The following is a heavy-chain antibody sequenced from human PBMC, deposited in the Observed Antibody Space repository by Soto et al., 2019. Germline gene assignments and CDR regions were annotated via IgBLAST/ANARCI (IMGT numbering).Heavy chain of an antibody. CDR3: ASAGGATSGYYDYGMDS. CDR2: FDPEYGET. V-gene: IGHV1-24*01. D-gene: IGHD1-26*01. Sequence: ASVKVSCKVSGYTLTELSMHWVRQAPGKGLEWMGGFDPEYGETIYAQKFQGRVTMTEDTSTDTAYMELRSLRSEDTAVYYCASAGGATSGYYDYGMDSWGQGTTVTVSS. CDR1: GYTLTELS. J-gene: IGHJ6*02.